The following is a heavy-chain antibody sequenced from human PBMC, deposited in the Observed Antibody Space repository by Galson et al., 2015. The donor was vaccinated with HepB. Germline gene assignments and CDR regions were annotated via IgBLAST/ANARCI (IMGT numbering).Heavy chain of an antibody. CDR2: IIPLFGIA. J-gene: IGHJ4*02. CDR1: GGTFSSYG. V-gene: IGHV1-69*13. D-gene: IGHD3-10*01. Sequence: SVKVSCKASGGTFSSYGITWVRQAPGQGLECMGGIIPLFGIANYAQKFQDRVMITADDSRSTVYMELSSLKFEDTAVYYCVRLWDRDVHPGGWGQGTPVTVSS. CDR3: VRLWDRDVHPGG.